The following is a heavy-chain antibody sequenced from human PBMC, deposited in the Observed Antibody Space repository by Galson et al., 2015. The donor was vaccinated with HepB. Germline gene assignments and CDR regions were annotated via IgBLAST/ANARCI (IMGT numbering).Heavy chain of an antibody. D-gene: IGHD3-10*01. CDR1: GYTFTGYY. V-gene: IGHV1-2*02. CDR2: INPNSGGT. Sequence: SVKVSCKASGYTFTGYYMQWVRQAPGQGLEWMGWINPNSGGTNYAQKFQGRVTMTRDTSISTAYMELSRLRSDGTAVYYCAREGGYYGSGSYAAFDIWGQGTMVTVSS. J-gene: IGHJ3*02. CDR3: AREGGYYGSGSYAAFDI.